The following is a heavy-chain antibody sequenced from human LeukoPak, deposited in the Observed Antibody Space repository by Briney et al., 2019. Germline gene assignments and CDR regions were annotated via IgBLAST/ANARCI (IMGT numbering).Heavy chain of an antibody. J-gene: IGHJ4*02. Sequence: ASVKVSCKASGYTFTSSYMPWVRQAPGQGLEWMGIINPSGGSTSYAQKLQGRVTMTRDTSTSTVYMELSSLRSEDTPVYYCAREGTGDSKSVAPDYWGQGTLVTVSS. CDR1: GYTFTSSY. CDR2: INPSGGST. V-gene: IGHV1-46*01. D-gene: IGHD5-12*01. CDR3: AREGTGDSKSVAPDY.